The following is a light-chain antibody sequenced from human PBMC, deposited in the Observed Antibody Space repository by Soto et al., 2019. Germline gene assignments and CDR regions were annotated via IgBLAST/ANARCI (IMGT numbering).Light chain of an antibody. CDR1: SSDVGGYNY. J-gene: IGLJ2*01. Sequence: QSALTQPRSVSGSPGQSVTISCTGTSSDVGGYNYVSWYQQHPGKAPKLMIYDVSKRPSGVPDRFSGSKSGNTASLTISGLQAEDEADYYCCSYARSYAVVFGGGTNVTVL. CDR2: DVS. V-gene: IGLV2-11*01. CDR3: CSYARSYAVV.